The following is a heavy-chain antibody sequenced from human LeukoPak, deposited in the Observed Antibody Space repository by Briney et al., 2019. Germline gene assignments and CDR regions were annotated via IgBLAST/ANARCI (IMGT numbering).Heavy chain of an antibody. Sequence: GESLKISCKGSGYSFTSYWIGWVRQMPGKGLEWMGIIYPGDSDTRYSPSFQGQVTISADKSISTAYLQWSSLKASDSAIYYCARHRSTYSSALSFDIWGQGTMVTVSS. V-gene: IGHV5-51*01. J-gene: IGHJ3*02. CDR3: ARHRSTYSSALSFDI. D-gene: IGHD6-6*01. CDR2: IYPGDSDT. CDR1: GYSFTSYW.